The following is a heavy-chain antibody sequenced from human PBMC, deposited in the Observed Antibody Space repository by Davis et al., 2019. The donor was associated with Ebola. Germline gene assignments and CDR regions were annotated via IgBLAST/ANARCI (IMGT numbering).Heavy chain of an antibody. D-gene: IGHD6-13*01. V-gene: IGHV4-34*01. CDR1: GGSFSGYY. CDR3: ARQPIAAAATHWFDP. CDR2: INHSGST. J-gene: IGHJ5*02. Sequence: MPSETLSLTCAVYGGSFSGYYWSWIRQPPGKGLEWIGEINHSGSTNYNPSLKSRVTISVDTSKNQFSLKLSSVTAADTAVYYCARQPIAAAATHWFDPWGQGTLVTVSS.